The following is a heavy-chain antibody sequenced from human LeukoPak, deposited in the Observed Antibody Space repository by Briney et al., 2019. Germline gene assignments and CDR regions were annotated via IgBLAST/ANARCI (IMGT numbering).Heavy chain of an antibody. Sequence: GGSLRLSCAASGFTFNTYWMSWVHQAPGKGLEWVANIKPDGSESYYADSVKGRFSISRDNTKNSLYLQMNSLRAEDTAVYYCARDVRSGLNYFVFADYWGQGTLVTVSS. CDR1: GFTFNTYW. J-gene: IGHJ4*02. CDR3: ARDVRSGLNYFVFADY. V-gene: IGHV3-7*01. CDR2: IKPDGSES. D-gene: IGHD3-10*02.